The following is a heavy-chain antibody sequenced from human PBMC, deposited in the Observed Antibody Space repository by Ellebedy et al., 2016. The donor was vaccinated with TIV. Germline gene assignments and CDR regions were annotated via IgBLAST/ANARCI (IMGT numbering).Heavy chain of an antibody. CDR1: GFTFSSYG. CDR2: ISYDGSNK. V-gene: IGHV3-30*18. CDR3: AKDWRLWFGELGYGMDV. Sequence: GESLKISXAASGFTFSSYGMHWVRQAPGKGLEWVAVISYDGSNKYYADSVKGRFTISRDNSKNTLYLQMNSLRAEDTAVYYCAKDWRLWFGELGYGMDVWGQGTTVTVSS. J-gene: IGHJ6*02. D-gene: IGHD3-10*01.